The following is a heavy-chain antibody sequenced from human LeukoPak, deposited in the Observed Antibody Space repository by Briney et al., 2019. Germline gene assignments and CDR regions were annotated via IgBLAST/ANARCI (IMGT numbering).Heavy chain of an antibody. CDR3: ARDKVGRAAAANRSYYYYGMDV. D-gene: IGHD6-13*01. CDR1: GGFISSYY. Sequence: SETLSLTCTVSGGFISSYYWSWIRQPPGKGLEWIGYIYYSGSTNYNPSLKSLVTISVDTSKNQFSLKLSSVTAADTAVYYCARDKVGRAAAANRSYYYYGMDVWGQGTTVTVSS. V-gene: IGHV4-59*01. J-gene: IGHJ6*02. CDR2: IYYSGST.